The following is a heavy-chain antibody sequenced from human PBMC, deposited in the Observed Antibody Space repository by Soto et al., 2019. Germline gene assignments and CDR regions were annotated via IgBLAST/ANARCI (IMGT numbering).Heavy chain of an antibody. D-gene: IGHD3-22*01. CDR1: GGSISSGVYY. CDR3: ARLDSSGYYYGYYFDY. Sequence: LFLTCTVSGGSISSGVYYWSWIRQHPGKGLEWIGYIYYSGSTYYNPSLKSRVTISVDTSKNQFSLKLSSATAADTAVHYCARLDSSGYYYGYYFDYWGQGTLVTVSS. V-gene: IGHV4-31*03. CDR2: IYYSGST. J-gene: IGHJ4*02.